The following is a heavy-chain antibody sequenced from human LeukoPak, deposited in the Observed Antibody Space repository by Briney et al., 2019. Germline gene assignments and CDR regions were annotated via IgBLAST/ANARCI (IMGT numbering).Heavy chain of an antibody. CDR3: ARGPTKGNGFDI. CDR1: GFTSSGFW. J-gene: IGHJ3*02. V-gene: IGHV3-7*01. CDR2: IKQEGSEK. Sequence: GGSMRLSSAAYGFTSSGFWMSWDRQAPGEGLEWVSNIKQEGSEKYYVDSVKGRFTISRDNAKNSLYLQMTSLRAEDTAVYHCARGPTKGNGFDIWGQGTMVTVSS.